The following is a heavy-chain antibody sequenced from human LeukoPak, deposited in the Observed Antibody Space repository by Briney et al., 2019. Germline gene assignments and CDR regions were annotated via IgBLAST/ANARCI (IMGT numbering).Heavy chain of an antibody. CDR3: ARDCRFGEYPYYYYGMDV. J-gene: IGHJ6*02. CDR2: ISTSGST. V-gene: IGHV4-4*07. Sequence: SQTLSLTCTVSIGSISSYSWSWIRQPAGKGLEWIGRISTSGSTNYNPSLRSRVTMSVDTSKNQFSLKLSSVTAADTAVYFCARDCRFGEYPYYYYGMDVWGQGTTVTVSS. D-gene: IGHD3-10*01. CDR1: IGSISSYS.